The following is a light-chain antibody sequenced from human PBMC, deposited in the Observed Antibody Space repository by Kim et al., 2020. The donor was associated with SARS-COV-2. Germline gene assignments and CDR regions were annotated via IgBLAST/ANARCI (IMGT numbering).Light chain of an antibody. CDR3: AAWDDSLNGWV. CDR1: NSSNGSRN. Sequence: GQRVTITCSGRNSSNGSRNINWYRQRQGTDPKLLIYSNNQRPSGVPDRCSASKSGTADSVAISGLQSEDEADYYCAAWDDSLNGWVFGGGTQLTVL. J-gene: IGLJ3*02. V-gene: IGLV1-44*01. CDR2: SNN.